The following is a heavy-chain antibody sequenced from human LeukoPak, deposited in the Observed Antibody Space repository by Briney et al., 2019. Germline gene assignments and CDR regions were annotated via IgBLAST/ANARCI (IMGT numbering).Heavy chain of an antibody. J-gene: IGHJ3*02. CDR2: IYSGGST. V-gene: IGHV3-66*01. CDR1: RFTISSNY. Sequence: GGSLRLSCAVSRFTISSNYMGWVRQAAGKGLEWGSVIYSGGSTYYTDSVKGRFTISRDNSKSTLYLQMNSLRAEDTAVYYCARLAVALGHGDAFDIWGQGTMVTVSS. D-gene: IGHD6-19*01. CDR3: ARLAVALGHGDAFDI.